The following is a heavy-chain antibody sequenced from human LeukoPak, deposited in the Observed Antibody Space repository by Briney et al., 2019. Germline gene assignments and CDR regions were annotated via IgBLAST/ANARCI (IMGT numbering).Heavy chain of an antibody. CDR1: GFTFSSYA. V-gene: IGHV3-30-3*01. J-gene: IGHJ4*02. CDR3: AKDPTGYSSGHDY. CDR2: ISYDGSNK. Sequence: PGRSLRLSCAASGFTFSSYAMHWVRQAPGKGLEWVAVISYDGSNKYYADSVKGRFTISRDNSKNTLYLQMNSLRAEDTAVYYCAKDPTGYSSGHDYWGQGTLVTVSS. D-gene: IGHD6-19*01.